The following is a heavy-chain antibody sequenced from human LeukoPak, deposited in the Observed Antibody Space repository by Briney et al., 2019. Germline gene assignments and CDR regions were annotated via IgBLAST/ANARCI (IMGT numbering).Heavy chain of an antibody. D-gene: IGHD2-2*01. V-gene: IGHV3-30-3*01. CDR1: GFTFSSYA. CDR3: AREGPSPVVPVTHWFDP. J-gene: IGHJ5*02. CDR2: ISYDGSNS. Sequence: GSLRLSCAASGFTFSSYAMSWVRQAPGKGLEWVAVISYDGSNSYYANSVKGRFTVSRDNSKNTLSLQMSSLRPEDTAVYYCAREGPSPVVPVTHWFDPWGQGTLVSVSS.